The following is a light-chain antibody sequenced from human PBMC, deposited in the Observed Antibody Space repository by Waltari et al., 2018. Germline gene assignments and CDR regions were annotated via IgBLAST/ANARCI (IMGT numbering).Light chain of an antibody. Sequence: HSALPQPRSVSGSPGQSVTISCTGTSSDVGGYNSVSWYQQHPGKAPKLMIYDVSKLPSGVPDRFSGSKCVNTASLTISWLQAEDEADYYCGSYAGSYTLVFGGGTKRTVL. J-gene: IGLJ2*01. CDR3: GSYAGSYTLV. CDR1: SSDVGGYNS. CDR2: DVS. V-gene: IGLV2-11*01.